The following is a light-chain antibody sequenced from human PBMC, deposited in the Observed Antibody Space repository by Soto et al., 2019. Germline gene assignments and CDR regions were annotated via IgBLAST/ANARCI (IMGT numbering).Light chain of an antibody. Sequence: QSALTQPASVSGSPGQSITISCTGTSSDVGGYNYVSWYQQHPGKAPKLMIYDVSTRPSGVSNRFSGSKSGNTASLTISGLPAEDEADYYCRSYTSSSTLYVFGTGTKLTVL. CDR2: DVS. CDR3: RSYTSSSTLYV. V-gene: IGLV2-14*01. J-gene: IGLJ1*01. CDR1: SSDVGGYNY.